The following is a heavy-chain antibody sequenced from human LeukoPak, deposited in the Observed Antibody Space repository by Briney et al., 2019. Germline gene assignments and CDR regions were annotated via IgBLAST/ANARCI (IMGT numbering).Heavy chain of an antibody. CDR1: GFTFSSYS. Sequence: PGGSLRLSCAASGFTFSSYSMNWVRQAPGKGLEWVAVISYDGNNKYYADSVKGRFTISRDNSKSTLFLQMNSLRAEDTAVYCCARDIVVAAATPGFYYYGMDVWGQGTTVTVSS. V-gene: IGHV3-30*03. J-gene: IGHJ6*02. D-gene: IGHD2-15*01. CDR3: ARDIVVAAATPGFYYYGMDV. CDR2: ISYDGNNK.